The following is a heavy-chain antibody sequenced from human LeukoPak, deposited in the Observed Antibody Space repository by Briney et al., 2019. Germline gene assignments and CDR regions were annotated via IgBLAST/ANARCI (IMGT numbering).Heavy chain of an antibody. CDR3: ARDKRRGRYYGSGSYYNPLDY. J-gene: IGHJ4*02. V-gene: IGHV3-48*03. Sequence: PGGSLRLSCAASGFTFSSYEMNWVRQAPGKGLEWVSYISSSGSTMYYADSVKGRFTISRDNAKNSLYLQMNSLRAEDTAVYYCARDKRRGRYYGSGSYYNPLDYWGQGTLVTVSS. CDR1: GFTFSSYE. D-gene: IGHD3-10*01. CDR2: ISSSGSTM.